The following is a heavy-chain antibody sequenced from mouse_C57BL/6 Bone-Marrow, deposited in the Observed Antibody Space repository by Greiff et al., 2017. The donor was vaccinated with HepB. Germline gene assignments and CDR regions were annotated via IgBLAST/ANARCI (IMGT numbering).Heavy chain of an antibody. CDR2: IYPSDSET. V-gene: IGHV1-61*01. CDR3: ASLRRDWYFDV. Sequence: VKLQESGAELVRPGSSVKLSCKASGYTFTSYWMDWVKQRPGQGLEWIGNIYPSDSETHYNQKFKDKATLTVDKSSSTAYMQLSSLTSEDSAVYYCASLRRDWYFDVWGTGTTVTVSS. CDR1: GYTFTSYW. J-gene: IGHJ1*03. D-gene: IGHD2-12*01.